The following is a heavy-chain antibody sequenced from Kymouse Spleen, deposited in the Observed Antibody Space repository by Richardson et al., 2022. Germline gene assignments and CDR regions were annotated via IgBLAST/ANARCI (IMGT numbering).Heavy chain of an antibody. V-gene: IGHV4-34*01. D-gene: IGHD3-3*01. J-gene: IGHJ4*02. CDR2: INHSGST. CDR1: GGSFSGYY. Sequence: QVQLQQWGAGLLKPSETLSLTCAVYGGSFSGYYWSWIRQPPGKGLEWIGEINHSGSTNYNPSLKSRVTISVDTSKNQFSLKLSSVTAADTAVYYCAAGPPEYYDFWSGYEDYWGQGTLVTVSS. CDR3: AAGPPEYYDFWSGYEDY.